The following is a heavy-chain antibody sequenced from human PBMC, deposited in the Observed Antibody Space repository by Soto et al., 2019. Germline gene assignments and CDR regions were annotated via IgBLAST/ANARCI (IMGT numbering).Heavy chain of an antibody. D-gene: IGHD3-3*01. V-gene: IGHV3-23*01. Sequence: WGALVVCCAAYGFNFSIYAMSWVRQAPGKGLEWVSAISGSGGSTYYADSVKGRFTISRDNSKNTLYLQMKSLRAEDTAVYYCAKDRKSDDFWSGYFFDYWGQGTMVTVSS. CDR2: ISGSGGST. CDR1: GFNFSIYA. CDR3: AKDRKSDDFWSGYFFDY. J-gene: IGHJ4*02.